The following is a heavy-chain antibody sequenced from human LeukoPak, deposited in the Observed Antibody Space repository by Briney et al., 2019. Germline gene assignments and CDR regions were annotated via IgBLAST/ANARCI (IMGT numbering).Heavy chain of an antibody. CDR3: AREGYCSSTSCYDYNWFDP. CDR1: GGSISSSSYY. V-gene: IGHV4-61*02. CDR2: IYTSGST. Sequence: SETLSLTCTVSGGSISSSSYYWSWIRQPAGKGLEWIGRIYTSGSTNYNPSLKSRVTMSVDTSKNQFSLKLSSVTAADTAVYYCAREGYCSSTSCYDYNWFDPWGQGTLVTVSS. D-gene: IGHD2-2*01. J-gene: IGHJ5*02.